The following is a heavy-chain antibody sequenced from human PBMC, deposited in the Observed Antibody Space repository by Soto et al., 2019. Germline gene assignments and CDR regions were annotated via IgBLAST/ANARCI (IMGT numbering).Heavy chain of an antibody. CDR2: ISHSGSYI. D-gene: IGHD4-17*01. Sequence: AQLVESGGSLVKPGGSLRLSCAASGFSFGDYIMNWVRQAPGRGLEWVASISHSGSYIFYADSVKGRFTISRDNSRDSLYLQMNSLRVDDTAIYYCASRRDYCVTTSNCFIACDIWGQGTRVTVSS. J-gene: IGHJ3*02. CDR1: GFSFGDYI. V-gene: IGHV3-21*01. CDR3: ASRRDYCVTTSNCFIACDI.